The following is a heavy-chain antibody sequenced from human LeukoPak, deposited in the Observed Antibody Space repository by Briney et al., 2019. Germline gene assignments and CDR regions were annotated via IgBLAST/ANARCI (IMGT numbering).Heavy chain of an antibody. CDR1: GFTFSSYG. J-gene: IGHJ4*02. V-gene: IGHV3-33*01. D-gene: IGHD2-21*01. CDR2: RWFDESNK. Sequence: WGSLRLSCAASGFTFSSYGMHWVGQGPGNGLEWVAVRWFDESNKSYADSVKGRFTISRDNSKNTLYLQMNSLRAEDTAVYYCARDRDWAYSYCSYWGQGTLVTAS. CDR3: ARDRDWAYSYCSY.